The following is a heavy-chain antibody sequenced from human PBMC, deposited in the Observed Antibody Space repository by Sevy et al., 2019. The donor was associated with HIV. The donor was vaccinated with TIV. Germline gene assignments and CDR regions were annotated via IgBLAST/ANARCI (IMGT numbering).Heavy chain of an antibody. V-gene: IGHV4-59*02. D-gene: IGHD2-8*01. CDR2: AHYTGRP. Sequence: SETLSLKCSVSGGSVSNHYWTWIRQSPGKGLEWLGYAHYTGRPEYNPSLKSRLTISLDMSKNQVCLQLDYVTAADTAIYYCATFGTNFVPRFDPWGQGTLVTVSS. CDR1: GGSVSNHY. CDR3: ATFGTNFVPRFDP. J-gene: IGHJ5*02.